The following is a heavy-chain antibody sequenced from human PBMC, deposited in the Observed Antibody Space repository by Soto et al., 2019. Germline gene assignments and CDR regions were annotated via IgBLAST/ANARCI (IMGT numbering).Heavy chain of an antibody. Sequence: SVKVSCKASGGTFSSYAISWVRQAPGQGLEWMGGIIPIFGTANYAQKFQGRVTITADESTSTAYMELSSLRSEDTAVYYCARGTQRYSSSHGGFDYWGQGTLVTGSS. J-gene: IGHJ4*02. CDR3: ARGTQRYSSSHGGFDY. CDR2: IIPIFGTA. V-gene: IGHV1-69*13. D-gene: IGHD6-13*01. CDR1: GGTFSSYA.